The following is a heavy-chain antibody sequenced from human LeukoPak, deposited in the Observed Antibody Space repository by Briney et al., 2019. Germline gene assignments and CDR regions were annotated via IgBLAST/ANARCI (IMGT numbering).Heavy chain of an antibody. CDR1: GFTFSTYA. D-gene: IGHD2-21*02. Sequence: PGGSLRLSCAASGFTFSTYAMSWVRQAPGKGLEWVSGISGSDGSTYYADSVKGRFTISRDNSKNTLYLQMNSLRAEDTAVYYCAKLLSAVTASPSDYWGQGTLVTVSS. V-gene: IGHV3-23*01. CDR2: ISGSDGST. J-gene: IGHJ4*02. CDR3: AKLLSAVTASPSDY.